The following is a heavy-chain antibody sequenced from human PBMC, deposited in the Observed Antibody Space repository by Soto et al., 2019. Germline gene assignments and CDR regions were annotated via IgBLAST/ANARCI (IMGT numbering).Heavy chain of an antibody. CDR1: GFTFSSYA. CDR2: ISGSGGST. Sequence: PGGSLRLSCAASGFTFSSYAMSWVRQAPGKGLEWVSAISGSGGSTYYADSVKGRFTISRDNSKNTLYLQMNSLRAEDTAVYYCAKAPVTTLFLWNYYFDYWGQGTLVTVSS. D-gene: IGHD4-4*01. V-gene: IGHV3-23*01. J-gene: IGHJ4*02. CDR3: AKAPVTTLFLWNYYFDY.